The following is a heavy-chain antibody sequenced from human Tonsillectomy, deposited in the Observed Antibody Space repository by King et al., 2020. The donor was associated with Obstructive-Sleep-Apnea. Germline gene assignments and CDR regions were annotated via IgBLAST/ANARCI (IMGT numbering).Heavy chain of an antibody. D-gene: IGHD6-13*01. J-gene: IGHJ4*02. Sequence: QLQESGPGLVKPSETLSLTCTVSGDSITSSSYWGWVRQPPGKGLEWIGTIYYSGSTYYNPSLKSRVTISVDTSKNQFSLNLTSVTAADTAGYYCARLRGGSSWYSHFDYWGQGALVTVSS. CDR2: IYYSGST. V-gene: IGHV4-39*07. CDR3: ARLRGGSSWYSHFDY. CDR1: GDSITSSSY.